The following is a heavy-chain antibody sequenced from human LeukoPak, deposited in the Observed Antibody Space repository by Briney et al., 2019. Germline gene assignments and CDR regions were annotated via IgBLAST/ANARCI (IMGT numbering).Heavy chain of an antibody. CDR3: ARLQRITMAGPDYWYFDL. D-gene: IGHD3-10*01. J-gene: IGHJ2*01. CDR2: VYYSGST. CDR1: GDSISSYY. Sequence: SETLSLTCTVSGDSISSYYWIWIQQPPEKGLEWIGYVYYSGSTNYNPSLKSRVTISVDTSKTQFSLKMASVTAAETAVYYCARLQRITMAGPDYWYFDLWGRGTLVTVSS. V-gene: IGHV4-59*01.